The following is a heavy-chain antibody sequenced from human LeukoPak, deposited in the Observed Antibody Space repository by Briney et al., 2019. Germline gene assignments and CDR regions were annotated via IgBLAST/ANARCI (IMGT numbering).Heavy chain of an antibody. CDR3: ARGPDYDILADYFDY. Sequence: GGSLRLSCAASGFTVSSNYMSWVRQAPGKGLEWVSVIYSGGRAYYADSVKGRFTISRDNSKNTLFLQMNSLRPEDTAVYYCARGPDYDILADYFDYWGQGTLVTVSS. V-gene: IGHV3-66*01. CDR2: IYSGGRA. J-gene: IGHJ4*02. D-gene: IGHD3-9*01. CDR1: GFTVSSNY.